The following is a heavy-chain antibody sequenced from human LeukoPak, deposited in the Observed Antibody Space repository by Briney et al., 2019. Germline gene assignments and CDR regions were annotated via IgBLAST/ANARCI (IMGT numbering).Heavy chain of an antibody. Sequence: SVKVSCKASGGTFSSYTISWVRQAPGQGLEWMGRIIPILGIANYAQKFQGRVTTTADKSTSTAYMELSSLRSEDTAVYYCARGAAAGTGNYWGQGTLVTVSS. V-gene: IGHV1-69*02. D-gene: IGHD6-13*01. J-gene: IGHJ4*02. CDR2: IIPILGIA. CDR1: GGTFSSYT. CDR3: ARGAAAGTGNY.